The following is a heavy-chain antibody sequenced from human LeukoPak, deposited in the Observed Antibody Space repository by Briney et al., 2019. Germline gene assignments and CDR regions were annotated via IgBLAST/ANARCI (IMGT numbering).Heavy chain of an antibody. D-gene: IGHD1-14*01. V-gene: IGHV4-4*07. CDR3: ARDGNPWNLDV. CDR2: IYTSGST. Sequence: SETLSLTCSVTGGSISSYYYWSWIRQPAGKGLEWIGRIYTSGSTKYNPSLKSRVTMSVDTSKNQLSLKLSSVTAADTAVYYCARDGNPWNLDVWGRGTLVTVSS. CDR1: GGSISSYYY. J-gene: IGHJ2*01.